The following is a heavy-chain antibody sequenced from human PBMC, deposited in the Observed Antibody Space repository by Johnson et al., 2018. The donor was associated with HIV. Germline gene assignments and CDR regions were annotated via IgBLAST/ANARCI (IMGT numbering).Heavy chain of an antibody. V-gene: IGHV3-74*01. CDR3: ARVQILADDVFNI. J-gene: IGHJ3*02. CDR1: GFTFSTNW. D-gene: IGHD3-3*02. Sequence: VQLVESGGDLVQPGGSLRLSCVGSGFTFSTNWMHWVRQAPGKGLVWVSRINSDGSSTSYAESVKGRFTIYRDNAKNTLYLQMDSLGAEETAVYYCARVQILADDVFNIWGQGTMVTVSS. CDR2: INSDGSST.